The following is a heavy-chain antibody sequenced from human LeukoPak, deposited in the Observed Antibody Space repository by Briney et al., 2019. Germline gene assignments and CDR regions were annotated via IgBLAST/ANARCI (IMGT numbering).Heavy chain of an antibody. D-gene: IGHD3-10*01. CDR2: FYHGGST. CDR1: GYSISTGYY. Sequence: SETLSLTCTVSGYSISTGYYWDWIRQPPGKGLEWIGTFYHGGSTYYNPSLKSRVTISVDTSKNQFSLNLTSVTAADTAVYYCARELWFGEATLDYWGQGTLVTVSS. CDR3: ARELWFGEATLDY. V-gene: IGHV4-38-2*02. J-gene: IGHJ4*02.